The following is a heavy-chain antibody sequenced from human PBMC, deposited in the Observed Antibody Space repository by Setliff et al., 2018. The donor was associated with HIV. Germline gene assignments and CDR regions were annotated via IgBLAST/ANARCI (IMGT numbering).Heavy chain of an antibody. CDR3: ARHGGHSFDS. D-gene: IGHD2-15*01. CDR2: IFHSGSA. Sequence: SETLSLTCAVSGGSISTRYWWSWVRQTPGKGLEWIGEIFHSGSAHYNPSLESRVTMSVDKSKNQFSLNLRSVTAADTAVYFCARHGGHSFDSWGQGTLVTVSS. V-gene: IGHV4-4*02. CDR1: GGSISTRYW. J-gene: IGHJ4*02.